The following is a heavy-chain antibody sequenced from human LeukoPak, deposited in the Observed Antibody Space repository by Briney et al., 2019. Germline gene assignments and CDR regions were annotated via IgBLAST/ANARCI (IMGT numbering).Heavy chain of an antibody. D-gene: IGHD1-1*01. J-gene: IGHJ4*02. CDR1: GGSFSGYY. CDR3: ARESTTGTTSSYYFDY. V-gene: IGHV4-34*01. Sequence: PSETLSLTCAVYGGSFSGYYWSWIRQPPGKGLEWIGEINHSGSTNYNPSLKSRVTISVDTSKNQFSLKLSSVTAADTAVYYCARESTTGTTSSYYFDYWGQGTLVTVSS. CDR2: INHSGST.